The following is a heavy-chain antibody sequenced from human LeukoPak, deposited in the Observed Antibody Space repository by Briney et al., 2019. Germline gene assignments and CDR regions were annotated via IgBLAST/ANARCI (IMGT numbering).Heavy chain of an antibody. CDR3: AKEWGYEWELLSFAFDI. CDR2: IWYDGSNK. Sequence: PGGSLRLSCAASGFTFSSYGMHWVRQAPGKGLEWVAVIWYDGSNKYYADSVKGRFTISRDNSKNTLYLQMSSLRAEDTAVYYCAKEWGYEWELLSFAFDIWGQGTMVTVSS. V-gene: IGHV3-33*06. CDR1: GFTFSSYG. D-gene: IGHD1-26*01. J-gene: IGHJ3*02.